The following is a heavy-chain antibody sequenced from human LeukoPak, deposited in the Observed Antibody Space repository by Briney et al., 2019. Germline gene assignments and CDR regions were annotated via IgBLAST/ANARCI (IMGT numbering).Heavy chain of an antibody. J-gene: IGHJ4*02. Sequence: GGSLRLSCAVSGITLSNYGMSWVRQAPGKGLEWVAGISDSGGRTNYADSVKGRFTISRDNPKNTLYLQMNSLGAEDTAVYFCAKRGVVIRVILVAFHKEAYYFDSWGQGALATVSS. CDR1: GITLSNYG. CDR2: ISDSGGRT. CDR3: AKRGVVIRVILVAFHKEAYYFDS. D-gene: IGHD3-22*01. V-gene: IGHV3-23*01.